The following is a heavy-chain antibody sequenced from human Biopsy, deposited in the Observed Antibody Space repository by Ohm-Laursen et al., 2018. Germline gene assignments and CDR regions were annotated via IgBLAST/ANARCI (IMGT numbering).Heavy chain of an antibody. Sequence: SDTLSLTWAVSGDSFNGYYWSWIRLPQGKGLEWIGEINLCERTNYNPSLKRRVTITVDPSKYQFHLKVRSVTVADTAVYYCVRGVDYYDPYHYYALDVWGQGTTGTVSS. D-gene: IGHD3-22*01. J-gene: IGHJ6*02. V-gene: IGHV4-34*01. CDR2: INLCERT. CDR1: GDSFNGYY. CDR3: VRGVDYYDPYHYYALDV.